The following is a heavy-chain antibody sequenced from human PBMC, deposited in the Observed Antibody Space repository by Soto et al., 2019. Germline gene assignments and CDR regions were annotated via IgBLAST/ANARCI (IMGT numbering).Heavy chain of an antibody. J-gene: IGHJ4*02. Sequence: SQTLSLTCAISGDSVSSNSAAWNWIRQSPSRGLEWLGRTYYRSKWYNDYAVSVRSRITINPDTSKNQFSLQLNSVTPEDTAVYYCAGAYYDFWSGRYCFDYWGQGTLVTVSS. CDR2: TYYRSKWYN. CDR1: GDSVSSNSAA. CDR3: AGAYYDFWSGRYCFDY. V-gene: IGHV6-1*01. D-gene: IGHD3-3*01.